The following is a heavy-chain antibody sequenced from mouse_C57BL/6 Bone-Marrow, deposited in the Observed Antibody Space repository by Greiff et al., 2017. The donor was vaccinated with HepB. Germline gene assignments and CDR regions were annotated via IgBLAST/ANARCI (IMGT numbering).Heavy chain of an antibody. J-gene: IGHJ4*01. CDR2: IWSDGST. CDR1: GFSLTSYG. Sequence: VKLVESGPGLVAPSQSLSITCTVSGFSLTSYGVHWVRQPPGKGLEWLVVIWSDGSTTYNSALKSRLSISKDNSKSQVFLKMNSLQTDDTAMYYCARHGLIYDGYYAMDYWGQGTSVTVSS. V-gene: IGHV2-6-1*01. D-gene: IGHD2-3*01. CDR3: ARHGLIYDGYYAMDY.